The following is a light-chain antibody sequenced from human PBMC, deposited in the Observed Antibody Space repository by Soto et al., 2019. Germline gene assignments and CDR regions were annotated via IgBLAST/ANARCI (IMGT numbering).Light chain of an antibody. Sequence: QSALTQPPSASGSPGQSVTMSCTGTSSDVGGYNYVSWYQQHPGKAPKLMIYEVSKRPSGVPDRFSGSKSGNTASLTVSGLQAEDEADYYCSSYAGSNGVVFGGGTKLTVL. CDR3: SSYAGSNGVV. CDR1: SSDVGGYNY. J-gene: IGLJ2*01. V-gene: IGLV2-8*01. CDR2: EVS.